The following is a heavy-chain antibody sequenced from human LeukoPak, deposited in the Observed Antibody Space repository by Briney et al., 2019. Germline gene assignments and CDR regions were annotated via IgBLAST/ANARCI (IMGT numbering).Heavy chain of an antibody. CDR1: GGSVSSGSYY. J-gene: IGHJ4*02. CDR3: ARLDWNYGFDY. V-gene: IGHV4-61*02. D-gene: IGHD1-7*01. CDR2: FHISGNS. Sequence: SQTLSLTCSVSGGSVSSGSYYWSWIRRPAGKGLEWIGRFHISGNSNYNPSLKSRVTISLDTSKNHFSLNLSSVTATDTAVYYCARLDWNYGFDYWGQGTLVTVSS.